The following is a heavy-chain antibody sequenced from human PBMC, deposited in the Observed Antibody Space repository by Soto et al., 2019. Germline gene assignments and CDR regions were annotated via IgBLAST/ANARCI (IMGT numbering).Heavy chain of an antibody. V-gene: IGHV3-21*01. CDR1: GFTFSSYS. Sequence: GGSLRLSCAASGFTFSSYSMNWVRQAPGKGLEWVSSISSSSSYIYYADSVKGRFTISRDNAKNSLYLQMNSLRAEDTAVYYCARESPLYCSGGSCDIDYWGQGTLVTVSS. D-gene: IGHD2-15*01. CDR2: ISSSSSYI. CDR3: ARESPLYCSGGSCDIDY. J-gene: IGHJ4*02.